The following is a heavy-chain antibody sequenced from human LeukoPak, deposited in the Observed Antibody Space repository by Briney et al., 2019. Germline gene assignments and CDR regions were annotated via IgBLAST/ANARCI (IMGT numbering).Heavy chain of an antibody. V-gene: IGHV3-20*04. J-gene: IGHJ5*02. D-gene: IGHD2-15*01. CDR1: GFTFDDYG. CDR3: ARSGGYSLARDWFDP. CDR2: INWNGGST. Sequence: GGSLRLSCAASGFTFDDYGMTWVRQAPGRGLEWVSGINWNGGSTGYADSVKGRFTISRDNAKNSLYLQMNSQRAEDTAFYYCARSGGYSLARDWFDPWGQGTLVTVSS.